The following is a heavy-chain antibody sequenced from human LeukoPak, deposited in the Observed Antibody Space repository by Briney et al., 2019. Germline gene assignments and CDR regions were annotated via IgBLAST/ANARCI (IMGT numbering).Heavy chain of an antibody. CDR2: IKEDGSEQ. J-gene: IGHJ3*01. Sequence: GTLSLTCAVSGASIISNNWWSWVRQTPGEGLEWVANIKEDGSEQYYVDSVKGRFTITRDNAKNLLYLQVNSPRAEDTAVYYCARDVSNSGWYEGTFDVWGQGTMVTVSS. D-gene: IGHD6-19*01. CDR3: ARDVSNSGWYEGTFDV. V-gene: IGHV3-7*03. CDR1: GASIISNNW.